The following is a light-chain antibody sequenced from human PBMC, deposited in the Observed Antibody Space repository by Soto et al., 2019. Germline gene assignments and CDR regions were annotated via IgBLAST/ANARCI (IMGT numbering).Light chain of an antibody. V-gene: IGLV1-51*01. J-gene: IGLJ1*01. Sequence: QSVLTQPPSVSAAPGQKVTISCSGSSSNIGNNYVSWYQQLPGTAPKLLIYGNNKRPSGIPDRFSGSKSGTSATLGITGLQTGDEADYYCGTWDSSLSASYVFGTGTQLTVL. CDR3: GTWDSSLSASYV. CDR2: GNN. CDR1: SSNIGNNY.